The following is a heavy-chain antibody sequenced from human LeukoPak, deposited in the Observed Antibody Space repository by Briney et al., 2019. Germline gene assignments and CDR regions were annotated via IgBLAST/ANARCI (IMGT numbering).Heavy chain of an antibody. D-gene: IGHD4-17*01. V-gene: IGHV3-30*04. CDR1: GFTFSSYA. CDR3: ARDSSNDYGDYGGYFDY. J-gene: IGHJ4*02. CDR2: ISYDGSNK. Sequence: PGGSLRLSCAASGFTFSSYAMHWVRQAPGKGLEWVAVISYDGSNKYYADSVKGRFTISRDNSKNTLYLQMNSLRAEDTAVYYCARDSSNDYGDYGGYFDYWGQGTLVTVSS.